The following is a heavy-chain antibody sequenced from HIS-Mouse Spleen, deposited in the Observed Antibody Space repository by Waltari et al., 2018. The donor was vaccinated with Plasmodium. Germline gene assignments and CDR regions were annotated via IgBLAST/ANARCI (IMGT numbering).Heavy chain of an antibody. CDR2: IKQDGSEK. V-gene: IGHV3-7*01. Sequence: GSLRLSCAASGFTFSSYWMSWVRQAPGKGLEWVANIKQDGSEKYYVDSVKGRFTISRDNAKNSLYLQMNSLRAEDTAVYYCARDRRGYWYFDLWSRGTLVTVSS. CDR3: ARDRRGYWYFDL. CDR1: GFTFSSYW. D-gene: IGHD5-12*01. J-gene: IGHJ2*01.